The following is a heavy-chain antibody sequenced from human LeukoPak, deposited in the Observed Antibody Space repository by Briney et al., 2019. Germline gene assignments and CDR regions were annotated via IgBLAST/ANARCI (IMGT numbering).Heavy chain of an antibody. Sequence: GGSLRLSCAASGFIFSYYSMNWVRQASGKGLEWVSSINSNSNYMSYADSVKGRFAISRDNAKNSLYLQMNSLRAEDTAVYYCASWGLWGQGTLVTVSS. D-gene: IGHD3-16*01. CDR1: GFIFSYYS. CDR3: ASWGL. CDR2: INSNSNYM. J-gene: IGHJ4*02. V-gene: IGHV3-21*04.